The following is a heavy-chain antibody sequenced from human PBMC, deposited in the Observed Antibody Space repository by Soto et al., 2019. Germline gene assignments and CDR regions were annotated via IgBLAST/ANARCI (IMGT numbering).Heavy chain of an antibody. Sequence: TGGSLRLSCAASGFTFSSYSMNWVRQAPGKGLEWVPYISSSSSTIYYADSVKGRFTISRDNAKNSLYLQMNSLRDEDTAVYYCAIYSSGWYPLDYWGQGTLVTVSS. D-gene: IGHD6-19*01. V-gene: IGHV3-48*02. CDR2: ISSSSSTI. CDR3: AIYSSGWYPLDY. J-gene: IGHJ4*02. CDR1: GFTFSSYS.